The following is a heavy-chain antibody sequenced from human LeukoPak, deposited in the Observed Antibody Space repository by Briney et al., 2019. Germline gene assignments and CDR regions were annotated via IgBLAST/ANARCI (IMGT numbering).Heavy chain of an antibody. D-gene: IGHD5-12*01. J-gene: IGHJ4*02. CDR2: IIPILGTA. V-gene: IGHV1-69*01. Sequence: SVKVSCKASGGTFNSYAISWVRQAPGQGLEWMGGIIPILGTANYAQKSQGRVTITAGESTSTAYMELSSLRSEDTAIYYCAREGEDGYDFDYWGQGTLVTVSS. CDR1: GGTFNSYA. CDR3: AREGEDGYDFDY.